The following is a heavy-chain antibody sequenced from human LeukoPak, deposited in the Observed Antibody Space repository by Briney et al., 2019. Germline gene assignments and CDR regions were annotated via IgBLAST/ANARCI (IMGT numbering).Heavy chain of an antibody. CDR1: GYTFTGYY. D-gene: IGHD5-12*01. Sequence: ASVKVSCEASGYTFTGYYMHWVRQAPGQGLEWMGWINPNSGGTNYAQKFQGRITMTRDTSISTAYMELSRLRSDDTAVYYCASLLQRGYSGYDRNWFDPWGQGTLVTVSS. V-gene: IGHV1-2*02. J-gene: IGHJ5*02. CDR3: ASLLQRGYSGYDRNWFDP. CDR2: INPNSGGT.